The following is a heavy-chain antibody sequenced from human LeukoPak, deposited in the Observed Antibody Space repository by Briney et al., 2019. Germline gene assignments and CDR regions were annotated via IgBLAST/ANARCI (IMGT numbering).Heavy chain of an antibody. CDR2: TSHDGNA. J-gene: IGHJ4*02. D-gene: IGHD4-23*01. CDR1: GGSISTNTW. V-gene: IGHV4-4*02. CDR3: AKHGGRYFDS. Sequence: PSETLSLTCAVSGGSISTNTWWSWVRQPPGKGLEWIGQTSHDGNADYTPSLKSRVTISVDKSKNQLSLKLNSVTAADSAVYYCAKHGGRYFDSWGQGTQVTVSS.